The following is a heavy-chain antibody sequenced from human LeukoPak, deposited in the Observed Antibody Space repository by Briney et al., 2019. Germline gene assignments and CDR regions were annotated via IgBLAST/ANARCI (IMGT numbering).Heavy chain of an antibody. D-gene: IGHD1-7*01. Sequence: GGSLRLSCAASGFTFSSYSMNWVRQAPGKGLEWVSYISSSSSTIYYADSVKGRFTISRDNAKNSLYLQMNSLRAEDTAVYYCARGPLIWNYGEMNYWGHGTLVTVSS. J-gene: IGHJ4*01. CDR2: ISSSSSTI. V-gene: IGHV3-48*01. CDR3: ARGPLIWNYGEMNY. CDR1: GFTFSSYS.